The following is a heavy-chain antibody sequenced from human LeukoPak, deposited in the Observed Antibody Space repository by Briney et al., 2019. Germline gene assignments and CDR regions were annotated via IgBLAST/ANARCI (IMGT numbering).Heavy chain of an antibody. CDR2: IYSGGST. D-gene: IGHD2-8*02. CDR3: ALDCCTGSRFDH. J-gene: IGHJ4*02. CDR1: GFTVSSNY. Sequence: GSLRLSCAVSGFTVSSNYMGWVRQAPGKGLEWVSAIYSGGSTYYADSVKGRFTISRDNSKNTLYLQMNSLTAEDMAVYYCALDCCTGSRFDHWGQGTLVTVSS. V-gene: IGHV3-53*01.